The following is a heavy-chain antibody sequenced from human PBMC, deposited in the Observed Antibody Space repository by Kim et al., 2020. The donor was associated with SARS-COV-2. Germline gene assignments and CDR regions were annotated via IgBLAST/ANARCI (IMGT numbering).Heavy chain of an antibody. V-gene: IGHV4-59*01. D-gene: IGHD4-17*01. CDR3: ARDGADRYYGMDV. J-gene: IGHJ6*02. Sequence: PSLKSRVTISGDTSKNQFSLQLSSVTAADTAVYYCARDGADRYYGMDVWGQGTTVTVSS.